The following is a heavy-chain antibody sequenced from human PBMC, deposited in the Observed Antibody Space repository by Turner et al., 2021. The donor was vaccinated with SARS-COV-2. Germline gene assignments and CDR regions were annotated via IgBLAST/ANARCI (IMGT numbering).Heavy chain of an antibody. V-gene: IGHV3-21*02. CDR3: ARRTYYYDSSVYSGTCWYDP. Sequence: EVPLEESGGGLVPPGGSLRLSCAASGMTLSSYTMCWVRQAPGKGLEWVSSISSSSSYIYYADSVKGRSTITRDNSKNPLYLQMSGLRDEDTAMYYCARRTYYYDSSVYSGTCWYDPWGQGTLVTVSS. CDR2: ISSSSSYI. D-gene: IGHD3-22*01. CDR1: GMTLSSYT. J-gene: IGHJ5*02.